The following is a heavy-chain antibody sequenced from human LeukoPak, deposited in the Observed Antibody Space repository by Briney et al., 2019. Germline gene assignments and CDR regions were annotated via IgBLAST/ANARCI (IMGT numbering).Heavy chain of an antibody. J-gene: IGHJ6*02. D-gene: IGHD2-2*01. CDR2: ISWNSGSI. Sequence: PGGSLRLSCAASGFTFDDYAMHWVRQAPGKGLEWVSGISWNSGSIGYADSVKGRFTISRDNAKNSLYLQMNSLRAEDTALYYCAKGYCSSTSRHLYYYYYGMDVWGQGTTVTVSS. CDR3: AKGYCSSTSRHLYYYYYGMDV. V-gene: IGHV3-9*01. CDR1: GFTFDDYA.